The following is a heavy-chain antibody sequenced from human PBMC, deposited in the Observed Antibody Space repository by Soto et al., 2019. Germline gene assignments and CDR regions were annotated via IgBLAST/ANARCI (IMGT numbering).Heavy chain of an antibody. Sequence: ASVKVSCKSSGYTFTGYYMHWVRQAPGQGLEWMGWINPNSGGTNYAQKFQGRVTMTRDTSISTAYMELSRLRSDDTAVYYCATAPRAWELIRGSYYYYGMDVWGQGNTVTVTS. CDR1: GYTFTGYY. CDR3: ATAPRAWELIRGSYYYYGMDV. V-gene: IGHV1-2*02. J-gene: IGHJ6*02. CDR2: INPNSGGT. D-gene: IGHD1-26*01.